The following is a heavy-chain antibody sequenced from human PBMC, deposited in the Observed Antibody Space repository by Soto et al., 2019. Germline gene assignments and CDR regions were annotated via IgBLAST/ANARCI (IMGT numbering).Heavy chain of an antibody. D-gene: IGHD3-22*01. J-gene: IGHJ1*01. CDR2: INPNSGGT. CDR1: GYTFTGYY. V-gene: IGHV1-2*04. Sequence: ASVKVSCKASGYTFTGYYMHWVRQAPGQGLEWMGWINPNSGGTNYAQKFQGWVTMTRGTSISTAYMELSRLRSDDTAVYYCARDTTYYYDSSGYYYFQHWGQGTLVTVSS. CDR3: ARDTTYYYDSSGYYYFQH.